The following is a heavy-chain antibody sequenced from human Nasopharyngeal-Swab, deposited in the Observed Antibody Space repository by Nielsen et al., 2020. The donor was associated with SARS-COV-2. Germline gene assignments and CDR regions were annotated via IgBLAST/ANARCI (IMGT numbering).Heavy chain of an antibody. D-gene: IGHD1-26*01. J-gene: IGHJ4*02. CDR3: ARDGPSGSYDG. V-gene: IGHV3-53*01. CDR2: IYSGGST. Sequence: GESLKISCAASGFTFSDYYMYWIRQAPGKGLEWVSVIYSGGSTYYADSVRGRFTISRDNFKNTLYLQMNSLRVEDTAIYYCARDGPSGSYDGWGQGTLVTVSS. CDR1: GFTFSDYY.